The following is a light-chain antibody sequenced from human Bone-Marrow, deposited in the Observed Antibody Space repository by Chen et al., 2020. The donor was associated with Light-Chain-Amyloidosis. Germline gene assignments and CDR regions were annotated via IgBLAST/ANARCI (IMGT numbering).Light chain of an antibody. CDR2: RDT. CDR1: DLPTHY. J-gene: IGLJ2*01. CDR3: QAADTRDTYEVI. Sequence: SYELTQPPSVSVSPGQTARITCSGDDLPTHYADWYQQKPGQAPVLVIHRDTWSPSGISERFSGSSSGTTATLTIIGVQAEDESDYHCQAADTRDTYEVILGGGTKLTVL. V-gene: IGLV3-25*03.